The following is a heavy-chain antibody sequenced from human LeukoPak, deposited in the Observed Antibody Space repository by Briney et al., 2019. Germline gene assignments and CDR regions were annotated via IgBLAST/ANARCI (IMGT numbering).Heavy chain of an antibody. CDR3: ARNILGYCSSTSCYGFDY. J-gene: IGHJ4*02. D-gene: IGHD2-2*01. CDR1: GYTFTSYY. V-gene: IGHV1-46*01. Sequence: ASVKVSCKASGYTFTSYYMHWVRQAPGQGLEWMGIINPSGGSTSYAQKFQGRVTMTRDTSTSTVYMELSSLRSEDTAVYYCARNILGYCSSTSCYGFDYWGQGTLVTVSS. CDR2: INPSGGST.